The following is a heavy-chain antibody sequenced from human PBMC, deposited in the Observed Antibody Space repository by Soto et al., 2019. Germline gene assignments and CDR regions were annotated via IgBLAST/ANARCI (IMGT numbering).Heavy chain of an antibody. CDR2: ISYDGSNK. Sequence: GGSLRLSCAASGFTFSSYGMHWVRQAPGKGLEWVAVISYDGSNKYYADSVKGRFTISRDNSKNTLYLQMNSLRAEDTAVYYCGIASGSSSIDYWGQGTLVTVSS. J-gene: IGHJ4*02. CDR1: GFTFSSYG. V-gene: IGHV3-30*03. CDR3: GIASGSSSIDY. D-gene: IGHD3-10*01.